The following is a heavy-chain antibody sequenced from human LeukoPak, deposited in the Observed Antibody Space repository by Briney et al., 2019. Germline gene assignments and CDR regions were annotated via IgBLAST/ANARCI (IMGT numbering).Heavy chain of an antibody. J-gene: IGHJ4*02. CDR1: GGSISSSSYY. V-gene: IGHV4-39*01. D-gene: IGHD3-22*01. CDR2: IYYSGST. Sequence: SETLSLTCTVSGGSISSSSYYWGWIRQPPGKGLEWIGNIYYSGSTYYNPSLKSRVTISVDTSKNQFSLKLSSVTAADTAAYYCARTYSYDTSGYYWGQGTLVTVSS. CDR3: ARTYSYDTSGYY.